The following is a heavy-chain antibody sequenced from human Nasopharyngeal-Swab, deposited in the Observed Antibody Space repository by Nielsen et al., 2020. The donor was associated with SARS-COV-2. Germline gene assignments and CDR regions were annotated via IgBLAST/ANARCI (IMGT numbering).Heavy chain of an antibody. CDR1: GHTLPHLS. Sequence: ASVKVSCQVSGHTLPHLSMNWVRPAPGGGLEWMGAFDPEDGETNYAQKFQGRVTMTEDTSTDTAYLELSRLTSDDTAVYYCATEEGSGTYSVNYFDYWGQGTLVTVSS. CDR3: ATEEGSGTYSVNYFDY. J-gene: IGHJ4*02. CDR2: FDPEDGET. V-gene: IGHV1-24*01. D-gene: IGHD1-26*01.